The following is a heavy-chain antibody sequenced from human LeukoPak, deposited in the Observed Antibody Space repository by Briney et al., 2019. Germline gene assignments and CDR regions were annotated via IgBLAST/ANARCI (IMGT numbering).Heavy chain of an antibody. CDR2: IRSKIYGGTP. V-gene: IGHV3-49*04. CDR3: TRDQTPYY. J-gene: IGHJ4*02. Sequence: GGSLRLSCAASGLTFSSYAMSWVRQAPGKGLEWVGFIRSKIYGGTPEYAASVKGRFTISRDDSKGIAYLQMNSLKTEDTAVYYCTRDQTPYYWGQGTLVTVSS. CDR1: GLTFSSYA.